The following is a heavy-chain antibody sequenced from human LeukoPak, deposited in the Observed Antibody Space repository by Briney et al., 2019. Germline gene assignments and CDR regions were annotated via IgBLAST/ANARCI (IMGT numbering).Heavy chain of an antibody. V-gene: IGHV3-23*01. CDR1: GFSFSNYA. J-gene: IGHJ5*02. CDR2: IGRSGDYT. CDR3: AKTEYSSSFDWFDP. D-gene: IGHD6-6*01. Sequence: GGSLRLSCAASGFSFSNYAMSWVRQAPGKGPEWVSGIGRSGDYTYYADSVKGRFTISRDNSKNTLYLQMNSLRAEDTAVYYCAKTEYSSSFDWFDPWGQGTLVTVSS.